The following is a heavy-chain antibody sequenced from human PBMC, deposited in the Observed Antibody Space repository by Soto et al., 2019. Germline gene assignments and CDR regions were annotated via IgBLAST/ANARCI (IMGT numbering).Heavy chain of an antibody. CDR1: GFTFSSYA. CDR2: ISGSGGST. CDR3: ANVAGGFPYYSYGMDV. V-gene: IGHV3-23*01. Sequence: GGSLRLSCAASGFTFSSYAMSWVRQAPGKGLEWVSAISGSGGSTYYADSVKGRFTISRDNSKNTLYLQMNSLRAEDTAVYYCANVAGGFPYYSYGMDVWGQGTTVTVSS. J-gene: IGHJ6*02. D-gene: IGHD3-10*01.